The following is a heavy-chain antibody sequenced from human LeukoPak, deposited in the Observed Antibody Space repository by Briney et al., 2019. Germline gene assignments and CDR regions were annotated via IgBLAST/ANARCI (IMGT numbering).Heavy chain of an antibody. CDR1: GGFFSGYY. J-gene: IGHJ4*02. CDR2: FYYSGST. V-gene: IGHV4-31*11. CDR3: ARSYDSSGYKFDY. Sequence: SETLSLSCAVCGGFFSGYYWSWIRQHRGRGLEGIGYFYYSGSTYYNPSLKSRVTISVDTSKNQVSLKLSSVTAADTAVYYCARSYDSSGYKFDYWGQGTLVTVSS. D-gene: IGHD3-22*01.